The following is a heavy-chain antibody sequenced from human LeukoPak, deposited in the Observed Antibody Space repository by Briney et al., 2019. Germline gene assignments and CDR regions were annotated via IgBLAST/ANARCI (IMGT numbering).Heavy chain of an antibody. CDR1: GGSISSYY. Sequence: SETLSLTCTVSGGSISSYYWSWIRQPPGKGLEWIGYIYYSGSTNYNPSLKSRVTISVDTSKNQFSLKLSSVTAADTAVYYCARGTYDFWSGYYGYMDVWGKGTTVTVSS. CDR2: IYYSGST. V-gene: IGHV4-59*01. J-gene: IGHJ6*03. CDR3: ARGTYDFWSGYYGYMDV. D-gene: IGHD3-3*01.